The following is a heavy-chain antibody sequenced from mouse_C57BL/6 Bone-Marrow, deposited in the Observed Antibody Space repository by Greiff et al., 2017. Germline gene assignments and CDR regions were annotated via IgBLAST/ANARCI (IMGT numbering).Heavy chain of an antibody. J-gene: IGHJ2*01. V-gene: IGHV1-26*01. CDR2: INPNSGGT. CDR1: GYTFTDYY. CDR3: ARDGYGSSWYFDY. D-gene: IGHD1-1*01. Sequence: EVQLQQSGPELVKPGASVKISCKASGYTFTDYYMNWVKQSHGKSLEWLGDINPNSGGTSYNQKLKGKATLTVDKSSSTDYMVRSSLTSEDSAVYYCARDGYGSSWYFDYWGQGTILTVSS.